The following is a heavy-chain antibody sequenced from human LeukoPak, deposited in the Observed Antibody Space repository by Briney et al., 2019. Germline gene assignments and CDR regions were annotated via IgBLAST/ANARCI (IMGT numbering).Heavy chain of an antibody. D-gene: IGHD2-15*01. CDR2: ISGSGGST. Sequence: GGSLRLSCAASGFTFSSYAMSWVRQAPGKGLEWVSAISGSGGSTYYADSVKGRFTISRDNSKNTLYLQMNSLRAEDTAVYCCAKFRCGGGSCYVVYFDYWGQGTLVTVSS. CDR1: GFTFSSYA. V-gene: IGHV3-23*01. CDR3: AKFRCGGGSCYVVYFDY. J-gene: IGHJ4*02.